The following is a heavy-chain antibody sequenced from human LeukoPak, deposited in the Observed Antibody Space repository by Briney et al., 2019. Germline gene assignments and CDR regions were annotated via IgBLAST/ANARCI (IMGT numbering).Heavy chain of an antibody. Sequence: PSETLSLTCTVSGGSISSGGYYWSWIRQHPGKGLEWIGYIYYSGSTYYNPSLKSRVTISVDTSKNQFSLKLSSVTAADTAVYYCARENPLGYCSSTSCPTGDNWFDPWGQGTLVTVSS. D-gene: IGHD2-2*01. CDR2: IYYSGST. V-gene: IGHV4-31*03. CDR1: GGSISSGGYY. J-gene: IGHJ5*02. CDR3: ARENPLGYCSSTSCPTGDNWFDP.